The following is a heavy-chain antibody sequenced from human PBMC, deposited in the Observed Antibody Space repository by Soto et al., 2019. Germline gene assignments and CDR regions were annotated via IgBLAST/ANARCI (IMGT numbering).Heavy chain of an antibody. V-gene: IGHV3-33*01. CDR3: ARDGFTGTTDY. CDR1: GFTFSSYG. Sequence: QVQLVESGGGVVQPGRSLRLSCAASGFTFSSYGMHWVRQAPGKGLEWVAVIWYDGSNKYYADSVKGRFTISRDNSKNTLYLQMNSLRAEDTAVYDCARDGFTGTTDYWGQGTLVTVSS. CDR2: IWYDGSNK. J-gene: IGHJ4*02. D-gene: IGHD1-1*01.